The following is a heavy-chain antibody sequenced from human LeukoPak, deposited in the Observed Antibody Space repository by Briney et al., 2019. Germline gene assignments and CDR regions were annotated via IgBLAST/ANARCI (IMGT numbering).Heavy chain of an antibody. Sequence: VGSLRLSCAPSGFTFSNYAMHWGRQAPGEGRGCGSCIWNDVSNKYYAYSVKGRLTISRDNSKNTVHVQMTSLRAADTAVYYCAKDPSTIYSSGLAYWGQGVLVAVSS. CDR1: GFTFSNYA. D-gene: IGHD6-19*01. CDR2: IWNDVSNK. CDR3: AKDPSTIYSSGLAY. J-gene: IGHJ4*02. V-gene: IGHV3-30*02.